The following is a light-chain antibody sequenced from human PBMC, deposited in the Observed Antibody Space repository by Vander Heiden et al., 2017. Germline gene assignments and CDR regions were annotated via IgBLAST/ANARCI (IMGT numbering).Light chain of an antibody. J-gene: IGLJ2*01. CDR2: EVN. V-gene: IGLV2-8*01. CDR3: SSYAGTNNLL. Sequence: QPALTQPPSAPGSPGQSFTIPCPGTSNDVGGYDYVSWYQQHPGNAPKLMIYEVNRRPSGVPDRFSGSKSGETASLTVSGLQAEDEADYYCSSYAGTNNLLFGGGTKLTVL. CDR1: SNDVGGYDY.